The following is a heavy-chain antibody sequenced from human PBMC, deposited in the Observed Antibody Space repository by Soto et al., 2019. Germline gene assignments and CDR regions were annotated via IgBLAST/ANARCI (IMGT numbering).Heavy chain of an antibody. CDR2: IYYSGST. Sequence: QVQLQESGPGLVKPSETLSLTCTVSGGSISSYYWSWIRQPPGKGLEWIGYIYYSGSTNYNPSLKSRVTISVDTSKNQFSLKLSSVTAADTAVYYCVAGSGWYGHLGYWGQGTLVTVSS. D-gene: IGHD6-19*01. V-gene: IGHV4-59*01. CDR3: VAGSGWYGHLGY. CDR1: GGSISSYY. J-gene: IGHJ4*02.